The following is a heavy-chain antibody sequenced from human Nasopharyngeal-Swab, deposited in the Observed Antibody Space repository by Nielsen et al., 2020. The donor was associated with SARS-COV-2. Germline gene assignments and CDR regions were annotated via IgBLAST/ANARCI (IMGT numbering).Heavy chain of an antibody. D-gene: IGHD5-24*01. Sequence: GESLKISCAASGFTFSSYSMNWVRQAPGKGLEWVSYISSSSSTIYYADSVKGRFTISRDNAKNSLYLQMNSLRDEDTAVYYCAREPGYNFYYGMDVWGQGTMVTVSS. J-gene: IGHJ6*02. V-gene: IGHV3-48*02. CDR3: AREPGYNFYYGMDV. CDR2: ISSSSSTI. CDR1: GFTFSSYS.